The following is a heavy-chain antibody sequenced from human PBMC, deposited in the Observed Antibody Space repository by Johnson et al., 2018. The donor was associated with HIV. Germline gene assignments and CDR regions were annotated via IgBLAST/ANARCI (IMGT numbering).Heavy chain of an antibody. D-gene: IGHD4-11*01. CDR1: GFTFSSYA. CDR2: ISGSGGST. Sequence: VQLVESGGGLVQPGGSLRLSCAASGFTFSSYAMSWVRQAPEKGLEWVSTISGSGGSTYYADSVRGRFTISRDNSKNTLYLQMNNLRLGDTAVYYCARSVHDYSDYLWGRDAFDIWGQGTMVIVSS. V-gene: IGHV3-23*04. J-gene: IGHJ3*02. CDR3: ARSVHDYSDYLWGRDAFDI.